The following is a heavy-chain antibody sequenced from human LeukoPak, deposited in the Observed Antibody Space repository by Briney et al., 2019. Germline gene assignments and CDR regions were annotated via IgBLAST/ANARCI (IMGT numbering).Heavy chain of an antibody. D-gene: IGHD2-2*01. CDR3: ARELSVVVPAATFDYFDY. V-gene: IGHV4-30-4*08. J-gene: IGHJ4*02. CDR1: GGSFSSGDYY. Sequence: SETLSLTCTVSGGSFSSGDYYWSWIRQPPGKGLEWIGYIHYSGSTYYNPSLKSRVTISVDTSKNQFSLKLSSVTAADTAVYYCARELSVVVPAATFDYFDYWGQGTLVTVSS. CDR2: IHYSGST.